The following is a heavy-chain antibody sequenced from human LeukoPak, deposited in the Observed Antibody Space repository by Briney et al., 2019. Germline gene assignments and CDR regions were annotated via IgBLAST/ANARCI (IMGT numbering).Heavy chain of an antibody. Sequence: DGSQKYYLDSVRARFTISRDNGKNSLYLKMNRLRAGDTAVYYCARDRYYYGSGSPTELDYWGQGTLVTVSS. CDR3: ARDRYYYGSGSPTELDY. CDR2: DGSQK. V-gene: IGHV3-7*01. D-gene: IGHD3-10*01. J-gene: IGHJ4*02.